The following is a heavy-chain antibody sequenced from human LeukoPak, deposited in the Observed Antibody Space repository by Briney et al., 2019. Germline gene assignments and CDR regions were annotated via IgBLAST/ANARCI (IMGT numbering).Heavy chain of an antibody. CDR3: ARLRTYGDYALNY. CDR1: GYSFNSFR. Sequence: GGSLRLSCRGSGYSFNSFRIGWVRQMPGKGLEWMGIIYPGDSDTRYSPSFQGQVAISADKSISTAYLQWSSLKASDSAMYYCARLRTYGDYALNYWGQGTLVTVSS. J-gene: IGHJ4*02. V-gene: IGHV5-51*01. CDR2: IYPGDSDT. D-gene: IGHD4-17*01.